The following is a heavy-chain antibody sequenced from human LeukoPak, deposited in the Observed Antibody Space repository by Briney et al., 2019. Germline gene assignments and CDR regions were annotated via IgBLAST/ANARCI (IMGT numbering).Heavy chain of an antibody. CDR1: GFTFSSYW. CDR3: ATTFPGIAVAGTGY. J-gene: IGHJ4*02. D-gene: IGHD6-19*01. V-gene: IGHV3-7*01. CDR2: IKQDGSEK. Sequence: GGSLRLSCAASGFTFSSYWMSWVRQAPGKGLEWVANIKQDGSEKYYVDSVKGRFTISRDNAKNSLYLQMNSLRAEDTAVYYCATTFPGIAVAGTGYWGQGTLVTVPS.